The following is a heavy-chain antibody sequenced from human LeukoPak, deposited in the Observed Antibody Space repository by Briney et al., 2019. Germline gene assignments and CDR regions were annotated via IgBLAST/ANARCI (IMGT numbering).Heavy chain of an antibody. Sequence: SETLSLTCAVYGGSFSGYYWSWIRQPPGKGLEWIGEINHSGSTNYNPSLKSRVTISVDTSKNQFSLKLSSVTAADTAVYYCARVGYCGGDCYPFDYWGQGTLTTISS. CDR2: INHSGST. CDR1: GGSFSGYY. CDR3: ARVGYCGGDCYPFDY. V-gene: IGHV4-34*01. D-gene: IGHD2-21*02. J-gene: IGHJ4*02.